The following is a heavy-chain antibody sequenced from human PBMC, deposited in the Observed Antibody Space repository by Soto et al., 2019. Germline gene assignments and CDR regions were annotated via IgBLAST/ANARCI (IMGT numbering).Heavy chain of an antibody. CDR2: ICKTRNVF. Sequence: EGSLRLSCAASVFTFRCSSLSWVRQAPGKGLEWLSYICKTRNVFDYPDSVRGRFTISRDDATNSLFLKMNSLRVDDSAVYYCARDANWALQXWSQVTLVTVSX. V-gene: IGHV3-48*01. D-gene: IGHD7-27*01. CDR3: ARDANWALQX. CDR1: VFTFRCSS. J-gene: IGHJ4*02.